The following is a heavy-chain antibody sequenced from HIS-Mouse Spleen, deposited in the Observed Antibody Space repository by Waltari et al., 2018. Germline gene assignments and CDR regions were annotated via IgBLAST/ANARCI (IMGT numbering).Heavy chain of an antibody. CDR3: ARGIAARPWFDP. V-gene: IGHV4-31*03. J-gene: IGHJ5*02. CDR1: GGSISSGGYY. Sequence: QVQLQESGPGLVKPTQTLSLTCTVSGGSISSGGYYWSWIRQHPGKGLEWIGYIYYSGGTSNTPSLKIRVTISVDPSKNQFSLKLSSVTAADTAVYYCARGIAARPWFDPWGQGTLVTVSS. D-gene: IGHD6-6*01. CDR2: IYYSGGT.